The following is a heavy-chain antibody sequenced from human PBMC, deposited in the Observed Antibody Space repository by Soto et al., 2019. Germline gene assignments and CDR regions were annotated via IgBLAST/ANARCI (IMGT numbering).Heavy chain of an antibody. CDR1: GITFESRA. CDR3: ARGSTDSYPVRRIFDF. Sequence: GSLRLYCVASGITFESRAMSWVRQAPGEGLEWVSTITDTGGDTKYADSVRGRFTMSRDNSKKTLYLQMNSLRVEDSALYYCARGSTDSYPVRRIFDFWGRGTLVTISS. J-gene: IGHJ4*02. CDR2: ITDTGGDT. D-gene: IGHD2-15*01. V-gene: IGHV3-23*01.